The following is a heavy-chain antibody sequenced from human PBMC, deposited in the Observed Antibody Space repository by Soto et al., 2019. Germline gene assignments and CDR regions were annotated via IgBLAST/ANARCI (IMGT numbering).Heavy chain of an antibody. D-gene: IGHD6-13*01. CDR2: INAGNGNT. CDR1: GYTFTSYA. Sequence: QVQLVQSGAEEKKPGASVKVSCKASGYTFTSYAMHWVRQAPGQRLEWMGWINAGNGNTKYSQKCQGRVTITRDTSASTAYMELSSLRSEHTAVYYCARGQHSSSWYGHFDYWGQGTLVTVSS. CDR3: ARGQHSSSWYGHFDY. V-gene: IGHV1-3*05. J-gene: IGHJ4*02.